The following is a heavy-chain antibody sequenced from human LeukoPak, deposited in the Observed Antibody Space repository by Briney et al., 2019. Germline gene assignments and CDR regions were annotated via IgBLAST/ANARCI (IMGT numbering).Heavy chain of an antibody. CDR3: ARGPIAARTKNWFDP. J-gene: IGHJ5*02. Sequence: ASVKVSCKASGYTFTSYYMHWVRQAPGQGLEWMGIINPSGGSTSYAQKFQGRVTMTRDMTTSTVYMEQSSLRSEDTAVYYCARGPIAARTKNWFDPWGQGTLVTVSS. D-gene: IGHD6-6*01. V-gene: IGHV1-46*01. CDR2: INPSGGST. CDR1: GYTFTSYY.